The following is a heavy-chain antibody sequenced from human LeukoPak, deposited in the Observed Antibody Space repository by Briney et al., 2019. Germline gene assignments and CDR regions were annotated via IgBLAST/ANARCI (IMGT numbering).Heavy chain of an antibody. Sequence: GRSLRLSCAASGFTFSSYGMHWVRQAPGKGLEWVAVISYDGSNKYYADSVKGRFTISRDNSKNTLYLQMNSLRAEDTAVYYCAKGRPAITMIVVVIAGPNPEFDYWGQGTLVTLSS. V-gene: IGHV3-30*18. CDR3: AKGRPAITMIVVVIAGPNPEFDY. CDR2: ISYDGSNK. J-gene: IGHJ4*02. D-gene: IGHD3-22*01. CDR1: GFTFSSYG.